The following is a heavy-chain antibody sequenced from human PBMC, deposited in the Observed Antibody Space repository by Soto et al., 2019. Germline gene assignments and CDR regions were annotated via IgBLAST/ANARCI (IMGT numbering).Heavy chain of an antibody. CDR3: AKGPRLAVIGYYYYGMDV. Sequence: SVKVSCKASGGTFSCYAISWVRQAPGQGLEWMGGIIPIFGTANYAQKFQGRVTITADESTSTAYMELSSLRSEDTAVYYCAKGPRLAVIGYYYYGMDVWGQGTTVTVSS. D-gene: IGHD3-16*02. CDR1: GGTFSCYA. CDR2: IIPIFGTA. V-gene: IGHV1-69*13. J-gene: IGHJ6*02.